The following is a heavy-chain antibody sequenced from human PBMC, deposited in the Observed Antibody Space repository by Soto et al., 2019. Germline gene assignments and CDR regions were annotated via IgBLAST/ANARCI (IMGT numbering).Heavy chain of an antibody. CDR1: GFTFSSYG. CDR3: ARIYGNSSSRLDH. J-gene: IGHJ4*03. D-gene: IGHD4-17*01. Sequence: HPGGSLRLSCAASGFTFSSYGMHWVRQGPGKGLEWVAVMSYDGRKKFYADVVKGRFTISRDNSKNPLYLQMNTLRVEDTAVYYGARIYGNSSSRLDHWGQGTLVTVSS. V-gene: IGHV3-30*19. CDR2: MSYDGRKK.